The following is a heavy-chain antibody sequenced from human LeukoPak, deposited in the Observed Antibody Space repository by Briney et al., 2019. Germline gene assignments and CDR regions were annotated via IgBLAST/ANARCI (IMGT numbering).Heavy chain of an antibody. V-gene: IGHV1-3*01. CDR2: INAGNGNT. Sequence: ASVKVSCKASGYTFTSYAMHWVRQAPGQRLEWMGWINAGNGNTKYSQKFQGRVTITRDTSASTACMELSSLRSEDTAVYYCARAGVWFGEHEGRDWFDPWGQGTLVTVSS. D-gene: IGHD3-10*01. CDR3: ARAGVWFGEHEGRDWFDP. CDR1: GYTFTSYA. J-gene: IGHJ5*02.